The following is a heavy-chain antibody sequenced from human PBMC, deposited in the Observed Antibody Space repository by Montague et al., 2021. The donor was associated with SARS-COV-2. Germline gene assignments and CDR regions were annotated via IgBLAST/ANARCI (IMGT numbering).Heavy chain of an antibody. J-gene: IGHJ4*02. Sequence: SLRLSCAASGFTFSSYAMSWVRQAPGKGLEWVSAISGSGGSTYYADSVKGRFTISRDNSKNTLYLQMNSLRAEDTAVYYCAKDLYYDILSGYYLEGWACDCWGQGTLVTVSS. D-gene: IGHD3-9*01. CDR2: ISGSGGST. CDR3: AKDLYYDILSGYYLEGWACDC. CDR1: GFTFSSYA. V-gene: IGHV3-23*01.